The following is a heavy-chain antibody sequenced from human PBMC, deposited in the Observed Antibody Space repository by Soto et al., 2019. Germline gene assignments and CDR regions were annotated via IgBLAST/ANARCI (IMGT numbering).Heavy chain of an antibody. D-gene: IGHD6-13*01. J-gene: IGHJ3*02. V-gene: IGHV1-69*12. Sequence: QVHLVQSGAEVKKPGSSVKVSCKAPGGTFSNHAINWVRQAPGQGLEWMGRIIPIFSTTNYAQKFQGRVTMIAEXSXIXXYLELSSLKHDDTAVYYCAREVAADGTFRDDVFDIWGQGTLVTVSS. CDR1: GGTFSNHA. CDR3: AREVAADGTFRDDVFDI. CDR2: IIPIFSTT.